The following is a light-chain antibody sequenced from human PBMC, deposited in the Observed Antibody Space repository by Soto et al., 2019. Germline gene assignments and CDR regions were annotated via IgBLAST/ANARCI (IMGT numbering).Light chain of an antibody. CDR2: EVS. CDR3: SSYTSSSTWV. V-gene: IGLV2-14*01. Sequence: QSALTQPASVSGSPGQSITISCTGTSSDVGGYNYVSWYQHHPGKAPKLMIYEVSDRPSGVSNRFSGSKSGNTASLTISGLQAEDEADYYCSSYTSSSTWVFGRGTKVTVL. CDR1: SSDVGGYNY. J-gene: IGLJ3*02.